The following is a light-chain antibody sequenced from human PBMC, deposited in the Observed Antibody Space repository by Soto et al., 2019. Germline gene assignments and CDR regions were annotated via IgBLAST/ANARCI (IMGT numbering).Light chain of an antibody. V-gene: IGLV1-40*01. CDR2: GNK. CDR1: SSNIGAGYD. CDR3: CSYPGSHTWV. Sequence: QSVLTQPPSVSGAPGQRVTISCTGSSSNIGAGYDVHWYQQRPGTAPKLLIYGNKNRPSGVPDRFSGSKSGNTASLTISGLQAEDEADYYCCSYPGSHTWVFGGGTKLTVL. J-gene: IGLJ3*02.